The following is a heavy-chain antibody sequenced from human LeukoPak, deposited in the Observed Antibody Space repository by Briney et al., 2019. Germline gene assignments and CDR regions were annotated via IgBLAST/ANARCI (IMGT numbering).Heavy chain of an antibody. CDR1: GNSISSGYY. CDR2: IYHSGST. J-gene: IGHJ4*02. V-gene: IGHV4-38-2*01. CDR3: ARHLWELWGRYFDY. D-gene: IGHD1-26*01. Sequence: KPSEALSLTCAVSGNSISSGYYWGWIRQPPGKGLAWIGSIYHSGSTYYNPSLKSRVTISVDTSKNQFSLKLSSVTAADTAVYYCARHLWELWGRYFDYWGQGTLVTVSS.